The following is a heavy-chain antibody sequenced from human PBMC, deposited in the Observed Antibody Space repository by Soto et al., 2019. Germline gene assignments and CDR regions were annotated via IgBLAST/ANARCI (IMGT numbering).Heavy chain of an antibody. D-gene: IGHD2-15*01. Sequence: QVQLVESGGGVVQPGRSLRLSCAASGFTFSSYGMHWVRQAPGKGLEWVAVISYDGSNKYYADSVKGRFTISRDNSKNTRYLKMNSLRAEDTAVYYCEKDQADIVVGVAAYNYYYGMDVWGQGTTVTVSS. CDR2: ISYDGSNK. CDR1: GFTFSSYG. J-gene: IGHJ6*02. V-gene: IGHV3-30*18. CDR3: EKDQADIVVGVAAYNYYYGMDV.